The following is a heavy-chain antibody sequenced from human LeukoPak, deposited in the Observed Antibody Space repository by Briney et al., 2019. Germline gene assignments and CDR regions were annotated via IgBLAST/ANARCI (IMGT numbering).Heavy chain of an antibody. CDR2: ISWNSGSI. D-gene: IGHD6-13*01. V-gene: IGHV3-9*01. CDR1: GFTFDDYA. CDR3: AKDSGYSRSWSRNWFDP. Sequence: GRSLRLSCAASGFTFDDYAMHWVRQAPGKGLEWVSGISWNSGSIGYADSVKGRFTISRDNAKNSLYLQMNSLRAEDTALYYCAKDSGYSRSWSRNWFDPWGQGTLVTVSS. J-gene: IGHJ5*02.